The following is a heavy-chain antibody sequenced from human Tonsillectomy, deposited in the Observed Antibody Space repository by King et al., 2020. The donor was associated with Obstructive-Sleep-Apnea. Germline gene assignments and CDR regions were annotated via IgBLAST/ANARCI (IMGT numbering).Heavy chain of an antibody. CDR1: GFTFSSYG. V-gene: IGHV3-30*18. J-gene: IGHJ4*02. D-gene: IGHD2-2*01. CDR3: AKYCSSTSCQSRDY. CDR2: ISYDGSNK. Sequence: VQLVESGGGVVQPGRSLRLSCAASGFTFSSYGMHWVRQAPGKGLEWVAVISYDGSNKYYADSVKGRFTISRDNSKNTRYLQMNSLRAEDTAVYYCAKYCSSTSCQSRDYWGQGTLVTVSS.